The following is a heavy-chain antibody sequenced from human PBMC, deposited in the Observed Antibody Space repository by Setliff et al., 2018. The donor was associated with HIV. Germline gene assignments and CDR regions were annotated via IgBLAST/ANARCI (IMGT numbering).Heavy chain of an antibody. CDR3: ARQNSESYGDSFDI. D-gene: IGHD3-16*01. CDR2: IYTGGTT. CDR1: EFTVTSYY. V-gene: IGHV3-66*04. J-gene: IGHJ3*02. Sequence: RLSCAASEFTVTSYYMTWVRQPPGKGLECVSIIYTGGTTRYADSVRGRFTISRDTSKNTVSLQMKSLRAEDTAVYFCARQNSESYGDSFDIWGQGTVVTVSS.